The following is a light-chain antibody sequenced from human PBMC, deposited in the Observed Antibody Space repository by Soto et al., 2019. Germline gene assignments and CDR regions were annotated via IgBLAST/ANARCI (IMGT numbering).Light chain of an antibody. CDR3: SSYTSSSTPHVV. Sequence: QSALTQPDSVSGSPGQSITISCTGTSSDVGGYNYVSWYQQHPGKAPKLMIYDVSNRPSGVSNRFSGSKSGNTASLTISGLQAEDEADYYCSSYTSSSTPHVVFGGGTQLTVL. V-gene: IGLV2-14*01. CDR2: DVS. J-gene: IGLJ2*01. CDR1: SSDVGGYNY.